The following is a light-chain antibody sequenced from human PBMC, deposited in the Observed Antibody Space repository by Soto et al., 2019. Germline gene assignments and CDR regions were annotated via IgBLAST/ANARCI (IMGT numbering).Light chain of an antibody. Sequence: QSVLTQPASVSGSPGQSITISCAGTRRDVGGYKYVSWYQHHPGKAPKVMIYEVSNRPSGVSHRFSASKSGNTASLTISGLQAEDEADYYCASYTSSNIYVFGTGTKVTV. CDR3: ASYTSSNIYV. CDR1: RRDVGGYKY. CDR2: EVS. V-gene: IGLV2-14*01. J-gene: IGLJ1*01.